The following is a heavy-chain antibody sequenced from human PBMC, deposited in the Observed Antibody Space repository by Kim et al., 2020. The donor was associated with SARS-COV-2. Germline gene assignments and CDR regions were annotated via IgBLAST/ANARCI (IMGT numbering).Heavy chain of an antibody. Sequence: SETLSLTCTVSGGSISSSSYYWGWIRQPPGKGLEWIGSIYYSGSTYYNPSLKSRVTISVDTSKNQFSLKLSSVTAADTAVYYCASTYYDILTGSNPGGDYYYGMDVWGQGTTVTVSS. CDR3: ASTYYDILTGSNPGGDYYYGMDV. CDR2: IYYSGST. CDR1: GGSISSSSYY. V-gene: IGHV4-39*01. J-gene: IGHJ6*02. D-gene: IGHD3-9*01.